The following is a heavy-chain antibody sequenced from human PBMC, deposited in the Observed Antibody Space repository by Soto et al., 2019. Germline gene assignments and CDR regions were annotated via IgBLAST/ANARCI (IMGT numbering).Heavy chain of an antibody. J-gene: IGHJ4*02. D-gene: IGHD2-2*01. Sequence: QVQLQESGPGLVKPSETLSLTCSVSGVSTSNHYWTWIRKPPGQGPEWIGCIYYRGTTNYNASFNSRVTISVDPSKNQFSLKLPSVTTADTAVYYCARGGGSPYHDHEFDYWGQGILVTVSS. V-gene: IGHV4-59*11. CDR1: GVSTSNHY. CDR2: IYYRGTT. CDR3: ARGGGSPYHDHEFDY.